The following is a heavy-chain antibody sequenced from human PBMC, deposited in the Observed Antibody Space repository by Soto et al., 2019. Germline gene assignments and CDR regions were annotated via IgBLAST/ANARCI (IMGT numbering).Heavy chain of an antibody. Sequence: ASVKVSCKASGFSFTGYYIHWLRQAPGQGLEWMGWINAHSGGTEYAQKFQGRVTLTRDMSIATAYLTLTSLTSDDTALYYCAKDLTRQLAYWLDPWGQGTQVTVSS. CDR2: INAHSGGT. CDR3: AKDLTRQLAYWLDP. J-gene: IGHJ5*02. D-gene: IGHD6-6*01. CDR1: GFSFTGYY. V-gene: IGHV1-2*02.